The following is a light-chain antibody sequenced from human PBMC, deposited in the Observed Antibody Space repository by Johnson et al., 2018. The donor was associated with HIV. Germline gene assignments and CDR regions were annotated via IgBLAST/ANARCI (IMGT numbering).Light chain of an antibody. Sequence: SVSAAPGQKVTISCSGSTSNIGNNYVSWYQQLPGTAPKLLIYDNDKRPSGIPDRFSASKSGSSATLGITGLQTGDEADYYCATWDSSLSAYVFGPGTKVTIL. CDR2: DND. J-gene: IGLJ1*01. CDR3: ATWDSSLSAYV. CDR1: TSNIGNNY. V-gene: IGLV1-51*01.